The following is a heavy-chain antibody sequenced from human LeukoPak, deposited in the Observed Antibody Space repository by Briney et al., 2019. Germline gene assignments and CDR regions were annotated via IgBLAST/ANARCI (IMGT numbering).Heavy chain of an antibody. CDR3: AKDPLGFCTSATCRSLDS. J-gene: IGHJ4*02. D-gene: IGHD2-8*01. V-gene: IGHV3-30*02. CDR2: IWYDGSNR. Sequence: GGSLRLSCAASGFTFSNYGMHWVRQAPGKGLEWVAFIWYDGSNRYYADSVKGRFTISRDNSENTLFLQMSSLRTENTAVYYCAKDPLGFCTSATCRSLDSWRQGTLVTVPS. CDR1: GFTFSNYG.